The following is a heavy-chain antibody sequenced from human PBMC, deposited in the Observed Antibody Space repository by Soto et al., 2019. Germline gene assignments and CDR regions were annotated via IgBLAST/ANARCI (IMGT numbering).Heavy chain of an antibody. Sequence: ASVKVSCKASGYTFTSYAMHWVRQAPGQRLEWMGWINAGNGNTKYSQKFQGRVTITRDTSASTAYMELSSLRSGDPAVYYCARGGELRYFALLSPFDNWGQGTLVTVPQ. J-gene: IGHJ4*02. CDR3: ARGGELRYFALLSPFDN. CDR2: INAGNGNT. V-gene: IGHV1-3*01. CDR1: GYTFTSYA. D-gene: IGHD3-9*01.